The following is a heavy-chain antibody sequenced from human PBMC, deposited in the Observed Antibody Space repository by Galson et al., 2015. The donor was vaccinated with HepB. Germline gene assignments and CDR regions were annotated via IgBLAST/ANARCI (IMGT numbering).Heavy chain of an antibody. J-gene: IGHJ2*01. CDR3: ARRVLWTGYSYGRGNWYFDL. CDR2: IYYSGST. Sequence: ETLSLTCTVSGGSISSYYWSWIRQPPGKGLEWIGYIYYSGSTNYNPSLKSRVTISVDTSKNQFSLKLSSVTAADTAVYYCARRVLWTGYSYGRGNWYFDLWGRGTLVTVSS. V-gene: IGHV4-59*08. CDR1: GGSISSYY. D-gene: IGHD5-18*01.